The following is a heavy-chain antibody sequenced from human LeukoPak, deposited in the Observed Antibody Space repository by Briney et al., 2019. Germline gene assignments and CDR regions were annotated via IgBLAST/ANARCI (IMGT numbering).Heavy chain of an antibody. CDR3: ARGGDILTGYHPSDY. J-gene: IGHJ4*02. Sequence: ASVKVSCKASGGTFSSYDISWVRQAPGQGLEWMGWINPNSGGTNYAQKFQGRVTMTRDTSISTAYMELSRLRSDDTAVYYCARGGDILTGYHPSDYWGQGTLVTVSS. V-gene: IGHV1-2*02. CDR1: GGTFSSYD. D-gene: IGHD3-9*01. CDR2: INPNSGGT.